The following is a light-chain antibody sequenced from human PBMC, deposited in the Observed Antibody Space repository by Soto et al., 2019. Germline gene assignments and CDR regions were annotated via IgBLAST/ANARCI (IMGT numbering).Light chain of an antibody. CDR2: AAS. CDR3: QQSYSTPPLT. CDR1: QDIINY. J-gene: IGKJ4*01. Sequence: DIQMTQSPSSLSASVGDRVTITCRASQDIINYLAWYQQKPGKAPNLLVYAASTLQSGVSSRISGSGSGADFTLTISDFRPEEFATYYCQQSYSTPPLTFGGGTKVEIK. V-gene: IGKV1-27*01.